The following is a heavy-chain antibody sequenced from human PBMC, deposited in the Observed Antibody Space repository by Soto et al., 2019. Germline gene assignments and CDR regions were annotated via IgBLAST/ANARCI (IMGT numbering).Heavy chain of an antibody. CDR2: INAGNGNT. Sequence: GASVKVSCKASGYTFTSYAMHWVRQAPGQRLEWMGWINAGNGNTKYSQKFQGRVTITRDTSASTAYMELSSLRSEDTAVYYCARPRQITNVGVVIKYYYYGMDVWGQGATVTVSS. J-gene: IGHJ6*02. V-gene: IGHV1-3*01. CDR3: ARPRQITNVGVVIKYYYYGMDV. D-gene: IGHD3-3*01. CDR1: GYTFTSYA.